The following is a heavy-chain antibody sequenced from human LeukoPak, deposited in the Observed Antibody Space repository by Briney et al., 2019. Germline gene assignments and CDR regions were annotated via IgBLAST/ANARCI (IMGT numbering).Heavy chain of an antibody. CDR3: ARGGITMVRGVISY. CDR2: IYSGGST. Sequence: GGSLRLSCAASGFTVSSNYMSWVRQAPGKGLEWVSVIYSGGSTYYADSVKGRFTISRDNSKNTLYLQMNSLRAEDTAVYYCARGGITMVRGVISYWGQGTLVTVSS. V-gene: IGHV3-66*01. J-gene: IGHJ4*02. D-gene: IGHD3-10*01. CDR1: GFTVSSNY.